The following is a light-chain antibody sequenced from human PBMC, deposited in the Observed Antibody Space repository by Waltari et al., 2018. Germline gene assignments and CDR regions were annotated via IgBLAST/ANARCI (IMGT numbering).Light chain of an antibody. V-gene: IGKV3-20*01. CDR1: QSSTSYS. CDR2: GAS. CDR3: QQDGGSPPLT. Sequence: EIVLTQSPGTLSLSPGERTTLSCRTSQSSTSYSLAWYQQKPGQAPRLLIYGASSRATGIPDRFSGSGSEIDFTLTISRLEPEDFAVYYCQQDGGSPPLTFGGGTKVEIK. J-gene: IGKJ4*01.